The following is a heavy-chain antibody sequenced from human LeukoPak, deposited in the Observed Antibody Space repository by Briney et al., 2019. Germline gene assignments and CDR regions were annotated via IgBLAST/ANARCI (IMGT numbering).Heavy chain of an antibody. J-gene: IGHJ4*02. Sequence: GASVKVSCKASGYTFTSYYMHWVRQAPGQGLEWMGIINPSGGSTSYAQKFQGRVTMTRDTSTSTVYMELSSLRSEDTAVYYCARGAEGYCSSTSCHPPLSNWGQGTLVTVSS. V-gene: IGHV1-46*01. CDR2: INPSGGST. CDR3: ARGAEGYCSSTSCHPPLSN. D-gene: IGHD2-2*01. CDR1: GYTFTSYY.